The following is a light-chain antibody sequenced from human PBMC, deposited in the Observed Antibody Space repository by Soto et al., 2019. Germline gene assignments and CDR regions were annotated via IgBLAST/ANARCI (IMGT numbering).Light chain of an antibody. Sequence: DIQLTQAPSSLSASVGDTVTITCRAGQSVKNYLNWYQLKPRKVPTLLIYAASALQSGVPARFVGGTSGTDFTLTIITLQPEDFATYFCQQTYTDRQTFGQGTKLEL. J-gene: IGKJ2*01. CDR2: AAS. CDR1: QSVKNY. CDR3: QQTYTDRQT. V-gene: IGKV1-39*01.